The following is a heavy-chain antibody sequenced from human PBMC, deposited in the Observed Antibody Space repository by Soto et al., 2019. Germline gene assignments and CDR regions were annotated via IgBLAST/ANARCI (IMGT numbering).Heavy chain of an antibody. Sequence: QSGGSLRLSCAASGFTFSSYAMSWVRQAPGKGLEWVSAISGSGGSTYYADSVKGRFTISRDNSKNTLYLQMNSLRAEDTAVYYCAKLLVVVVAAMDYYFDYWGQGTLVTVSS. CDR3: AKLLVVVVAAMDYYFDY. CDR1: GFTFSSYA. D-gene: IGHD2-15*01. J-gene: IGHJ4*02. CDR2: ISGSGGST. V-gene: IGHV3-23*01.